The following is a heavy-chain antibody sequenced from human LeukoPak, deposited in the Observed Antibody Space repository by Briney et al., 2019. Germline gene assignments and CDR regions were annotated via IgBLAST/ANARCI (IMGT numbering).Heavy chain of an antibody. CDR2: IYYSGST. D-gene: IGHD2-2*02. J-gene: IGHJ3*02. Sequence: PSETLSLTCTVSGGSISDAAYYWSWIRQYPGEGLEWIGYIYYSGSTSYNPSLKSRVTISVDTSKKQFSLKLTSVTAADTAVYYCSRDLGVSSALPAAIRRDAFDIWGQGTMVTVSS. CDR1: GGSISDAAYY. CDR3: SRDLGVSSALPAAIRRDAFDI. V-gene: IGHV4-31*03.